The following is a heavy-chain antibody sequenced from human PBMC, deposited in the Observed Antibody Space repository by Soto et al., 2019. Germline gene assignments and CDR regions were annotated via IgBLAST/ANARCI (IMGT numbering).Heavy chain of an antibody. J-gene: IGHJ4*02. CDR1: GYRFTNHG. D-gene: IGHD3-16*02. CDR3: ARDFYPLAYCFDL. V-gene: IGHV1-18*01. Sequence: QVQLVQSGAEVKKPGASVKVSCKASGYRFTNHGISWVRQAPGQGLEWMGWISGHEGKTKYARKLQGRVSMTTDTTTNIDYMEMNSLGYDDTAVYNGARDFYPLAYCFDLWGQGTLVTVSS. CDR2: ISGHEGKT.